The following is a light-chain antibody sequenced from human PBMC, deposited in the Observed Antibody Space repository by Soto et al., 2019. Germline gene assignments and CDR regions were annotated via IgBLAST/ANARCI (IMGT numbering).Light chain of an antibody. Sequence: EIQMTKPPSTPSASIGGRVSITCRPSHSISRWLAWYQKKPGKAPKVLIYGASTLQSGVPSRFSGGVSGTEFTLTISVLQPDDFATYYCQQYNSYSPWTFGPGTKVDIK. CDR2: GAS. CDR3: QQYNSYSPWT. V-gene: IGKV1-5*01. CDR1: HSISRW. J-gene: IGKJ1*01.